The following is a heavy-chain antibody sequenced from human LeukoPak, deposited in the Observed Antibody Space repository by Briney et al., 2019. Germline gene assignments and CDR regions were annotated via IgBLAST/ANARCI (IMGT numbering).Heavy chain of an antibody. CDR2: IHPSGST. J-gene: IGHJ4*02. CDR3: ARGVDEAKVGY. V-gene: IGHV4-34*01. CDR1: GGSFSGYY. Sequence: SETLSLTCAVYGGSFSGYYWSWIRQPPGKGLEWIGEIHPSGSTTYNPSLQSRVTLSMDTSQNQFSLKLSSVTAADTAVYYCARGVDEAKVGYWGQGTLVTVSS.